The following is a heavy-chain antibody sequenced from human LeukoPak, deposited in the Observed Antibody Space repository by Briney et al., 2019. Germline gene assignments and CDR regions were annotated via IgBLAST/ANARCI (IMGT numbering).Heavy chain of an antibody. Sequence: GASVKVSCKASGYTFTSYDINWVRQATGQGLEWMGWMNPNSGNTGYAQKFQGRVTITRNTSISTAYMELSSLRSEDTAVYYCAREWDDYYYMDVWGKGTTVTVSS. CDR2: MNPNSGNT. V-gene: IGHV1-8*01. CDR1: GYTFTSYD. J-gene: IGHJ6*03. CDR3: AREWDDYYYMDV. D-gene: IGHD1-26*01.